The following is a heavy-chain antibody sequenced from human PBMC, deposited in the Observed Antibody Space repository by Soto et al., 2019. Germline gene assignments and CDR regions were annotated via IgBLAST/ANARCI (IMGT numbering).Heavy chain of an antibody. D-gene: IGHD3-3*01. V-gene: IGHV3-15*07. Sequence: EVQLVESGGGLVKPGGSLRLSCAASGFTFSNAWMNWVRQAPGKGLEWVGRIKSKTDGGTTDYAAPVKGRFTISRDDSKNTLYLQMNSLKTEDTAVYYCTTPQPNDFWSGYYPKKEQYYYYGMDVWGQGTTVTVSS. CDR1: GFTFSNAW. CDR2: IKSKTDGGTT. J-gene: IGHJ6*02. CDR3: TTPQPNDFWSGYYPKKEQYYYYGMDV.